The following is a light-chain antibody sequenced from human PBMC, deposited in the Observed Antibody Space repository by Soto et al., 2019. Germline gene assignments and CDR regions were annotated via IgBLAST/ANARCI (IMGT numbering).Light chain of an antibody. J-gene: IGKJ1*01. V-gene: IGKV1-5*03. CDR3: QQYNSYPWT. CDR1: QSISSW. CDR2: KAS. Sequence: DIQMTQSPSTLSASVGDRVTITCRASQSISSWLAWYQQKPGKAPKLLIYKASSLESGVPSRFSGSGSGTDFTLTISSLQPDDFATYYCQQYNSYPWTFDQGTKVEIK.